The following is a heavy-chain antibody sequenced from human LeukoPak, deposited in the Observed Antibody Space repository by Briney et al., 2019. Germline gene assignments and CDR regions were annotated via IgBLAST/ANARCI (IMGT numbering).Heavy chain of an antibody. CDR1: GFTFDDYG. J-gene: IGHJ5*02. D-gene: IGHD6-19*01. CDR2: INWNGGST. V-gene: IGHV3-20*01. CDR3: ARDYSSGWKNWFDP. Sequence: GGSLRLSCAAPGFTFDDYGMSWVRQAPGKGLEWVSGINWNGGSTGYADSVKGRFTISRDNAKNSLYLQMNSLRAEDTALYHCARDYSSGWKNWFDPWGQGTLVTVSS.